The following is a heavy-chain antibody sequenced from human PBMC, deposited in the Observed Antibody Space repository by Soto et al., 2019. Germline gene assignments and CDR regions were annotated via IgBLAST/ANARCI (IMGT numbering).Heavy chain of an antibody. CDR2: INPNSGGT. CDR1: GYTFTGYY. V-gene: IGHV1-2*02. J-gene: IGHJ4*02. Sequence: ASVKVSCKASGYTFTGYYMHWVRLAPGQGLEWMGWINPNSGGTNYAQKFQGRVTMTRDTSISTAYMELSSLRPEDAAVYYCARDPKTSGGQHWAFNYFDSWGQGTLVT. D-gene: IGHD7-27*01. CDR3: ARDPKTSGGQHWAFNYFDS.